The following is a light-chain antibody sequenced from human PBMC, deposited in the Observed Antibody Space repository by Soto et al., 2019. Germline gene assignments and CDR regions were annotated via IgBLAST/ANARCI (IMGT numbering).Light chain of an antibody. J-gene: IGLJ3*02. CDR3: NSFAGRAKWV. V-gene: IGLV2-8*01. Sequence: QSALTQPPSASGSPGQSVTISCTGTNSDVGGYNYVSWYQQYPGTAPKLLIYEVTKRPSGVPDRFSGSKSGNPAYLTVSGLQAEDEADYYCNSFAGRAKWVFGGGTKLTVL. CDR2: EVT. CDR1: NSDVGGYNY.